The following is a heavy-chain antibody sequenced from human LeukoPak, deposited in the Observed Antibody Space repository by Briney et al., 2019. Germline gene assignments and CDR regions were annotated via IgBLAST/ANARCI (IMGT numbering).Heavy chain of an antibody. D-gene: IGHD2-15*01. CDR3: ARDRSGDTAFDY. J-gene: IGHJ4*02. CDR1: GYTFTSYG. CDR2: ISAYNGNT. Sequence: SVKVSCKASGYTFTSYGISWVRQAPGQGLEWMGWISAYNGNTNYAQKFQGRVTMTRDTSISTAYMELSRLRSDDTAVYYCARDRSGDTAFDYWGQGTLVTVSS. V-gene: IGHV1-18*01.